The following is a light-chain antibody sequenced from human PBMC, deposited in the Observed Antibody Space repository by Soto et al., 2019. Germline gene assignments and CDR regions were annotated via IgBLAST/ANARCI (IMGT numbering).Light chain of an antibody. CDR2: DVS. J-gene: IGLJ2*01. CDR1: SSDVGGYNY. V-gene: IGLV2-14*01. CDR3: SSYTSSTTVV. Sequence: QSVLTQPASVSGSPGQSITISCTGTSSDVGGYNYVSWYQQHPGKAPELMIYDVSSRPSGVSNRFSGSKSGNTASLTISGLQAEDEADYYCSSYTSSTTVVFGGGTQLTV.